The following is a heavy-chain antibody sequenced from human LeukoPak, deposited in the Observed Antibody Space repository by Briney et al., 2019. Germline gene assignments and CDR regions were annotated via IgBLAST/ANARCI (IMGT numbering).Heavy chain of an antibody. Sequence: ASVTVSCKASGYTFTGYYMHWVRQAPGQGLEWMGWISAYNSNTHYAQKLQGRVTMTTDTSTSTAYMEVRSLRSDDTAVYYCATDHYGDYEPGAWFDPWGQGTLVTVSS. J-gene: IGHJ5*02. CDR3: ATDHYGDYEPGAWFDP. V-gene: IGHV1-18*04. CDR1: GYTFTGYY. D-gene: IGHD4-17*01. CDR2: ISAYNSNT.